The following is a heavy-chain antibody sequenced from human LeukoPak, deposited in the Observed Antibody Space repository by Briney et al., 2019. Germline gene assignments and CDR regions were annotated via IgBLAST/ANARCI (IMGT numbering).Heavy chain of an antibody. CDR2: IKSKTDGGTT. Sequence: MPGGSLRLSCAASGFTFSNYWMSWVRQAPGKGLEWGGHIKSKTDGGTTDYAAPVKGRFTISRDDSKNTLYLQMNSLKTGDTAVYYCTTNTNYYDSSGYYSNWGQGTLVTVSS. CDR1: GFTFSNYW. D-gene: IGHD3-22*01. J-gene: IGHJ4*02. CDR3: TTNTNYYDSSGYYSN. V-gene: IGHV3-15*01.